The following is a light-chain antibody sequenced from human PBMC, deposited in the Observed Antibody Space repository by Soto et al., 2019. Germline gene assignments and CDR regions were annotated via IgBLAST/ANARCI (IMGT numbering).Light chain of an antibody. CDR3: QQYDNLPPFT. J-gene: IGKJ3*01. V-gene: IGKV1-33*01. CDR1: QDISNY. CDR2: DAS. Sequence: DIQMTQSPSSLSASVGDRVTITCQASQDISNYLNWYQQKPGKAPKLLIYDASNLETGVPSRFSGSGSGTEFTFTISRLQPEDIATYYCQQYDNLPPFTFGPGTKVDIK.